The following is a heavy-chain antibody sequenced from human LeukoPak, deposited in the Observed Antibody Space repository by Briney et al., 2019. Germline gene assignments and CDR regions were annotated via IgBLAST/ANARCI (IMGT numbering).Heavy chain of an antibody. V-gene: IGHV3-64*01. D-gene: IGHD2-15*01. CDR2: ISSNGGST. Sequence: PGGSLRLSCAASGFTFSSYAMHWVRQAPGKGLEYVSAISSNGGSTYYANSVKGRFTISRDNSKNTLYLQMASLRAEDMAVYYCARDYCSGGSCYSGGVYFDYWGQGTLVTVSS. J-gene: IGHJ4*02. CDR3: ARDYCSGGSCYSGGVYFDY. CDR1: GFTFSSYA.